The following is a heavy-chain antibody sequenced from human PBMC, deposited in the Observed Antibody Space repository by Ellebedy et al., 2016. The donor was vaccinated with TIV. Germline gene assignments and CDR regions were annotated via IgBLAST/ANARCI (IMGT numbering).Heavy chain of an antibody. Sequence: MPSETLSLTCIVSGDSISSRSYYRGWIRQPPGKGLEWIGSIYSSGSTYYNPSLKSRVTISVDTSKNQFSLKLSSVAAADTAMYYAIFGVNIDAFDVWGQGTMVTVSS. CDR3: IFGVNIDAFDV. D-gene: IGHD3-3*01. V-gene: IGHV4-39*07. J-gene: IGHJ3*01. CDR1: GDSISSRSYY. CDR2: IYSSGST.